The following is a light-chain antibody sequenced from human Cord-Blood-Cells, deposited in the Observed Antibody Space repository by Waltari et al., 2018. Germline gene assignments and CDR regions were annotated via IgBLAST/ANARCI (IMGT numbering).Light chain of an antibody. CDR3: QQSYSTPLT. J-gene: IGKJ4*01. Sequence: DIQMIQSPSSLSASVGDRVTITCRASQSISSYLNWYQQKPGKAPKLLIYAASSLQSGVPSRFSGSGSGTDFTLTISSLQPEDFATYYCQQSYSTPLTSGGGTKVEIK. CDR2: AAS. V-gene: IGKV1-39*01. CDR1: QSISSY.